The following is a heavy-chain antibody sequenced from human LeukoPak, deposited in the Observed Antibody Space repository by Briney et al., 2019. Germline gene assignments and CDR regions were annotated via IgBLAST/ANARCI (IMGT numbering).Heavy chain of an antibody. CDR1: GFTVSSNY. D-gene: IGHD5-18*01. J-gene: IGHJ6*02. CDR3: AKGGTHTDYYYGMDV. Sequence: PGGSLRLSCAASGFTVSSNYMSWVRQAPGKGLEWVSVIYSGGSTYYADSVKGRFTISRDNSKNTLYLQMNSLRAEDTAVYYCAKGGTHTDYYYGMDVWGQGTTVTVSS. CDR2: IYSGGST. V-gene: IGHV3-66*01.